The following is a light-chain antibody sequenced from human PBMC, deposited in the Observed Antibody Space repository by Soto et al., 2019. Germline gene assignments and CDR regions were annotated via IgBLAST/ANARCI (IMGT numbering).Light chain of an antibody. Sequence: QAVVTQEPSLTVSPGGTVTLTCASSTGAVTTTYYPNWFQQKPGQAPRALIYSTAIKHSWTPARFSGSLLGGKAALTLSGVQPEDEADYYSLLYYGAAGDWVFGGGTKLTVL. CDR2: STA. CDR1: TGAVTTTYY. J-gene: IGLJ3*02. CDR3: LLYYGAAGDWV. V-gene: IGLV7-43*01.